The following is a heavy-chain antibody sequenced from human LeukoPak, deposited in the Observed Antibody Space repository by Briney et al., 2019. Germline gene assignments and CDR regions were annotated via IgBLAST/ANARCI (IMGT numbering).Heavy chain of an antibody. Sequence: SETLSLTCTVSGGSISSYYWSWIRQPPGKGLEWIGEINHSGSTNYNPSLKSRVTISVDTSKNQFSLKLSSVTAADTAVYYCAREVPVYYDFWSGYYTKPYYFGYWGQGTLVTVSS. V-gene: IGHV4-34*01. J-gene: IGHJ4*02. D-gene: IGHD3-3*01. CDR2: INHSGST. CDR1: GGSISSYY. CDR3: AREVPVYYDFWSGYYTKPYYFGY.